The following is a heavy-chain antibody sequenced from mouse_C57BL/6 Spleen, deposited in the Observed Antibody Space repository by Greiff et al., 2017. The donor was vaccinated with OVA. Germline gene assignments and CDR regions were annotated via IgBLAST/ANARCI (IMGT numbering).Heavy chain of an antibody. CDR1: GYTFTDYY. CDR3: ARRDGSSSYYAMDD. Sequence: QVQLQQSGPELVKPGASVKISCKASGYTFTDYYINWVKQRPGQGLEWIGGIFPGSGSTYYNEKFKGKATLTVDKSSSTAYMSLSSLTSEDSAVYFCARRDGSSSYYAMDDWGQGTSVTVSS. CDR2: IFPGSGST. V-gene: IGHV1-75*01. D-gene: IGHD1-1*01. J-gene: IGHJ4*01.